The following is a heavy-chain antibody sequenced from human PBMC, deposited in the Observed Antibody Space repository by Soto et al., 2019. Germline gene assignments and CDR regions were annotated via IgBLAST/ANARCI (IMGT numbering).Heavy chain of an antibody. CDR1: GGSFSGYY. CDR3: ARGGLTTVPPLT. D-gene: IGHD4-17*01. CDR2: INRSGST. J-gene: IGHJ4*02. V-gene: IGHV4-34*01. Sequence: QMQLQQWGAGLLKPSETLSLTCAVYGGSFSGYYYYWIRQPPGKGLEWIGEINRSGSTNYNPSLKSRVTISVDTSKNLFSLTLRSVTAADTAVYYCARGGLTTVPPLTWGQGTLVTVSS.